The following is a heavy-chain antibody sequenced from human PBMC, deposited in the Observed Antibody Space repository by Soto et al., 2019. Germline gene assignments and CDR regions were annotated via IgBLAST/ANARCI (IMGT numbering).Heavy chain of an antibody. CDR3: ASLTPRGEVRVDY. J-gene: IGHJ4*02. Sequence: QVQLQESGPGLVKPSETLSLTCTVSGGSISSYYWSWIRQPPGKGLEWIGYIYYSGSTNYNPSLNRRATISVDTSKHQCHLKLSTVTAADTAVYYSASLTPRGEVRVDYWGRGTLVTVSS. CDR2: IYYSGST. CDR1: GGSISSYY. D-gene: IGHD3-16*01. V-gene: IGHV4-59*01.